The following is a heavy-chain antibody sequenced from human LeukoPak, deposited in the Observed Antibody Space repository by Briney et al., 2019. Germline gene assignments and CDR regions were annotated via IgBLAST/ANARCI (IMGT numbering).Heavy chain of an antibody. V-gene: IGHV1-58*02. Sequence: GASVKVSCKASGFTFTSSAMQWVRQARGQRLEWIGWIVVGSGNTNYAQKFQERVTITRDMSTSTAYMELSSLRSEDTAVYYCAAGPYYYYYGMDVWGQGTTVTVSS. CDR1: GFTFTSSA. CDR3: AAGPYYYYYGMDV. CDR2: IVVGSGNT. J-gene: IGHJ6*02.